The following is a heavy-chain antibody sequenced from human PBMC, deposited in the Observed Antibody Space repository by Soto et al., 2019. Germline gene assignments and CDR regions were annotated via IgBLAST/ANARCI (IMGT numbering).Heavy chain of an antibody. CDR1: GGTFSSYA. J-gene: IGHJ6*02. Sequence: GASVKVSFKASGGTFSSYAISWLRQAPGQGLEWMGGIIPIFGTANYAQKFQGRVTITADESTSTAYMELSSLRSEDTAVYCCARATPTEGVVDFYYYYGMDVWGQGTTVTVSS. CDR2: IIPIFGTA. V-gene: IGHV1-69*13. D-gene: IGHD2-15*01. CDR3: ARATPTEGVVDFYYYYGMDV.